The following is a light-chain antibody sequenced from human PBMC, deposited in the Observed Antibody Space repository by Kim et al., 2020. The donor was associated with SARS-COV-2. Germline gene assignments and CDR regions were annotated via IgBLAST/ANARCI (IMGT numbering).Light chain of an antibody. CDR3: QQYSRSPWT. Sequence: TVLTQSPGTLSLSPGERATLSCRASQTISATYLAWYQQKPGQAPRLLIYGASTRATGIPDRFSGSGPGTDFTLTISRLEPEDFAVYYCQQYSRSPWTFGQGTKVDIK. CDR2: GAS. V-gene: IGKV3-20*01. J-gene: IGKJ1*01. CDR1: QTISATY.